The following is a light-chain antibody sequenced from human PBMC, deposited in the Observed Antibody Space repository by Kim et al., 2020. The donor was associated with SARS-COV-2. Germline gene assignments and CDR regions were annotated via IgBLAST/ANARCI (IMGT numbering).Light chain of an antibody. CDR1: RSISNY. CDR3: QQRGNWPWT. Sequence: LSPGERATLSCRASRSISNYLAWYQQNPGQPPRLLIYDASNRATGIPVRFSGSGSETDFTLTISSLEPEDCAVYYCQQRGNWPWTFGQGTKVDIK. CDR2: DAS. V-gene: IGKV3-11*01. J-gene: IGKJ1*01.